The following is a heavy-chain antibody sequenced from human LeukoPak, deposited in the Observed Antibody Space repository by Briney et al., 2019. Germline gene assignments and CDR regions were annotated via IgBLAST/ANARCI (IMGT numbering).Heavy chain of an antibody. J-gene: IGHJ4*02. CDR3: WMEGLLVRQLHY. CDR2: INPNSGGT. D-gene: IGHD3-3*01. CDR1: GYTFTGYY. V-gene: IGHV1-2*02. Sequence: ASVKVSCKASGYTFTGYYMHWVREAPGQGLEWMGWINPNSGGTNYAQKFQGRVTMTRDTSISTAYMALSRLRSVDKYLDYCWMEGLLVRQLHYWGQGDLLTVSS.